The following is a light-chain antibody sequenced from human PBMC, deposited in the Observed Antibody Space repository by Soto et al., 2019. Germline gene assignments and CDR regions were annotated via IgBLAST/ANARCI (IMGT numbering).Light chain of an antibody. V-gene: IGKV3-15*01. Sequence: EIVMPQATATLSVSPGERATRSCRASQSVSGNLAWYQQKPGQAPRLLIYGASTRATGIPARFSGSGSGTEFTLTISSLQSEDFAVYYCQQYNNWPPVTFGQGTKVEIK. CDR3: QQYNNWPPVT. CDR2: GAS. CDR1: QSVSGN. J-gene: IGKJ1*01.